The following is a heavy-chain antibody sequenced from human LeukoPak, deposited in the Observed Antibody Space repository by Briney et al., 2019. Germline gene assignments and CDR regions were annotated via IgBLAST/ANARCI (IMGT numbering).Heavy chain of an antibody. CDR1: RFTFSSYD. Sequence: GGSLRLSCAASRFTFSSYDMHWVRQATGKGLEWVSAIGTGYDTYYPGSVKGRFAISRENAKNSLYLQMNSLRVEDTAVYYCARQKTPHGNFDYWGQGTLVTVSS. D-gene: IGHD1-26*01. J-gene: IGHJ4*02. CDR2: IGTGYDT. V-gene: IGHV3-13*01. CDR3: ARQKTPHGNFDY.